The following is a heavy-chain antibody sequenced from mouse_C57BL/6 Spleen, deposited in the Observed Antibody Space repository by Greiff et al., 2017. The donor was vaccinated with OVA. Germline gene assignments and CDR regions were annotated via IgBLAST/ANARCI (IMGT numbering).Heavy chain of an antibody. Sequence: EVQLQQSGPELVKPGASVKISCKASGSSFTGYYMTWVKQSPEKSLEWIGEINPSAGGTTSNQTVKGKATLTVDKYSSTACKQLKSLTSEKAAVYYGARGVWYYFDYWGQGTTLTVSS. D-gene: IGHD1-1*02. V-gene: IGHV1-42*01. CDR2: INPSAGGT. CDR1: GSSFTGYY. J-gene: IGHJ2*01. CDR3: ARGVWYYFDY.